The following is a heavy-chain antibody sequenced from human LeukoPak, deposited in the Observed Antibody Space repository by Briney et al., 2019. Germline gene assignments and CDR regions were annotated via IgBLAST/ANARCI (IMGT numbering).Heavy chain of an antibody. CDR3: ARQGSAYYFDF. V-gene: IGHV4-39*07. D-gene: IGHD2-15*01. CDR1: GGSISSSSYY. CDR2: IYYSGST. Sequence: SETLSLACAVSGGSISSSSYYWGWIRQPPGKGLEWIGSIYYSGSTYYNPSLKSRVTISVDTSKDQFSLKLSSVTAADTAVYYCARQGSAYYFDFWGQGLLVTVSS. J-gene: IGHJ4*02.